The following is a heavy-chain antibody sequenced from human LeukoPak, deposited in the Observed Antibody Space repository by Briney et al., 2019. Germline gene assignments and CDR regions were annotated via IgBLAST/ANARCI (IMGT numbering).Heavy chain of an antibody. Sequence: SQTLSLTCTVSGGSISSGDYYWSWIRQPPGKGLEWIGYIYYSGSTYYNPSLKSRVTISVDTSKNQFSLKLSSVTAADTAVYYCASTPLLRYFDWLPDATDYWGQGTLVTVSS. CDR3: ASTPLLRYFDWLPDATDY. CDR2: IYYSGST. J-gene: IGHJ4*02. CDR1: GGSISSGDYY. D-gene: IGHD3-9*01. V-gene: IGHV4-30-4*01.